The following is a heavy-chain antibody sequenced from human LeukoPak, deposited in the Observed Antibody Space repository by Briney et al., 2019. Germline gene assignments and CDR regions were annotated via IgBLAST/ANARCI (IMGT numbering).Heavy chain of an antibody. J-gene: IGHJ4*02. CDR2: INHSGST. CDR1: GGSFSGYY. D-gene: IGHD2-2*01. V-gene: IGHV4-34*01. Sequence: SETLSLTCAVYGGSFSGYYWSWIPQPPGKGLQWIGEINHSGSTNYNPSLKSRVTISVDTSKNQFSLKLSSVTAADTAVYYCARGGDIVVVPAATGPKGTFDYWGQGTLVTVSS. CDR3: ARGGDIVVVPAATGPKGTFDY.